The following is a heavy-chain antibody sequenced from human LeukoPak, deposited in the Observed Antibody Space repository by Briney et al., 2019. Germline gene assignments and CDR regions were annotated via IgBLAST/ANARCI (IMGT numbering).Heavy chain of an antibody. J-gene: IGHJ4*02. Sequence: GRSLRLSCAASGFTFSSYGIHWVRQAPGKGLEWVAVISTDGNDKYYADSVKGRFTISRDNSKSTLYLQMNSLRAEDTAVYYCARDDYGVLDWGQGTLVTVSS. V-gene: IGHV3-30*03. D-gene: IGHD4-17*01. CDR3: ARDDYGVLD. CDR1: GFTFSSYG. CDR2: ISTDGNDK.